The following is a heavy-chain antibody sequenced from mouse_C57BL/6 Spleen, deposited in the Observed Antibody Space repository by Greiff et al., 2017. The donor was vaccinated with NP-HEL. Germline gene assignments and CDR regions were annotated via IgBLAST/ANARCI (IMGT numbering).Heavy chain of an antibody. CDR1: GYSITSGYF. CDR3: AREWGTGSGWYFDF. V-gene: IGHV3-6*01. J-gene: IGHJ1*03. CDR2: ISYDGSN. Sequence: EVQLVESGPGLVKPSQSLSLTCSVTGYSITSGYFWSLIRPFPGNILEWVGYISYDGSNNYNQSLKNRITITRDKSKNPFFLKLISVTTEDTATYYCAREWGTGSGWYFDFWGTGTTVTVSS.